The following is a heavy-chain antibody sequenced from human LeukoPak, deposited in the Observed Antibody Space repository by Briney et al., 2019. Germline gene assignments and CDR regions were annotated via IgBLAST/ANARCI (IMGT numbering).Heavy chain of an antibody. Sequence: PSETLSLTCTVSGGSISSYYWSWIRQPPGKGLEWIGSIHYSGSTNYNPSLKSRVTISVDTSKNQFSLRLNSVIAADTAMYYCVKSGGYGLIDYWGQGTLVTVSS. J-gene: IGHJ4*02. CDR3: VKSGGYGLIDY. V-gene: IGHV4-59*08. D-gene: IGHD1-26*01. CDR2: IHYSGST. CDR1: GGSISSYY.